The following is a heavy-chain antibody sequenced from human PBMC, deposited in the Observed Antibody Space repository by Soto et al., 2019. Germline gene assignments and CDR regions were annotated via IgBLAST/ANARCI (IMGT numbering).Heavy chain of an antibody. V-gene: IGHV4-34*01. J-gene: IGHJ6*03. CDR2: INHSGST. CDR1: GGSFSGYY. D-gene: IGHD2-2*01. Sequence: SETLSLTCAVYGGSFSGYYWSWIRQPPGKGLEWIGEINHSGSTNYNPSLKSRVTISVDTSKNQFSMKLSSVTAADTAVYYCARGGALYQQNYYYYYMDVWGRGTTVTVSS. CDR3: ARGGALYQQNYYYYYMDV.